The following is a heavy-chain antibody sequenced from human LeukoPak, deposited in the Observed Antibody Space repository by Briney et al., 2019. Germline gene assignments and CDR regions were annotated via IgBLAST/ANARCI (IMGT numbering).Heavy chain of an antibody. Sequence: GGSLRLSCAASGFTFSSYWMSWVRQAPGKGLEWVANIKQDGSEKYYVDSVKGRFTISRDNAKNSLYLQMNSLRAEDTAVYYCATYDYGDYTGFDYWGQGTLVTVSS. CDR3: ATYDYGDYTGFDY. V-gene: IGHV3-7*01. J-gene: IGHJ4*02. D-gene: IGHD4-17*01. CDR1: GFTFSSYW. CDR2: IKQDGSEK.